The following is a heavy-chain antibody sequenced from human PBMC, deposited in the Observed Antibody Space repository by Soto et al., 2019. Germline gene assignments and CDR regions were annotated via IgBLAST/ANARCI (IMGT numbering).Heavy chain of an antibody. CDR1: GGTFSSYA. Sequence: QVQLVQSGAEVKKPGSSVKVSCKASGGTFSSYAISWVRQAPGQGLEWMGGIIPIFGTANYAQKFQGRVTITADESTSTAYMELSSLRSEDTAVYYCAVTMVRGVSMFYYYYFMDVWGQGTTVTVSS. J-gene: IGHJ6*02. CDR2: IIPIFGTA. D-gene: IGHD3-10*01. V-gene: IGHV1-69*01. CDR3: AVTMVRGVSMFYYYYFMDV.